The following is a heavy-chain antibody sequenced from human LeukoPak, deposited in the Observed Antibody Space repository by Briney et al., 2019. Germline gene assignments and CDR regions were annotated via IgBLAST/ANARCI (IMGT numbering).Heavy chain of an antibody. D-gene: IGHD5-12*01. V-gene: IGHV3-49*03. CDR1: GFTFDNYA. CDR3: VRYSGDADY. J-gene: IGHJ4*02. CDR2: GRSKIYCWTT. Sequence: RPGGSLRLSCTASGFTFDNYAMSWFRKAPGQGQEREGFGRSKIYCWTTEYAASVKGRITISIDDSTSIAYLQMTSLKSEDTAVYYCVRYSGDADYWGQGTLVTVSS.